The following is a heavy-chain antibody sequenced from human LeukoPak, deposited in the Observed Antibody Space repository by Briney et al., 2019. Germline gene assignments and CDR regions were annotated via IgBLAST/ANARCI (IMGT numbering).Heavy chain of an antibody. CDR3: ARVSYYDSSGYPEYFHH. CDR1: GGTFSSYA. CDR2: IIPILGIP. J-gene: IGHJ1*01. D-gene: IGHD3-22*01. Sequence: GASVKVSFKASGGTFSSYAINWVRQAPGQGLEWMGRIIPILGIPNYAQKFQGRVTITADRSTSTAYMELSSLRSEDAAVYYCARVSYYDSSGYPEYFHHWGQGTLVTVSS. V-gene: IGHV1-69*04.